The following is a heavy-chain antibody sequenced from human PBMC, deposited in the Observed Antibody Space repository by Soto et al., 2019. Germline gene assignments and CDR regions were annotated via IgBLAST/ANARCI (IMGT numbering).Heavy chain of an antibody. Sequence: SETLSLTCAFYGASFSGYQWTWIRQTPGKGLEWIGEINDSGNINYNPSLKSRVTISLDTPKKQISLKLSSVTAADTAVYYCARGGSSSYLGQGTLVTVS. CDR1: GASFSGYQ. D-gene: IGHD6-13*01. V-gene: IGHV4-34*01. J-gene: IGHJ4*02. CDR3: ARGGSSSY. CDR2: INDSGNI.